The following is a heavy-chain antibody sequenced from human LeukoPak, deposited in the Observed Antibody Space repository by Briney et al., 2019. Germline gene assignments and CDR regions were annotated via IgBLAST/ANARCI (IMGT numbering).Heavy chain of an antibody. CDR3: ARDSPYYYGSGSYFSSDAFDI. CDR1: GYTFTSYG. J-gene: IGHJ3*02. CDR2: ISAYNGNT. Sequence: ASVKVSCKASGYTFTSYGISWVRQAPGQGLEWMGWISAYNGNTNYAQKLQGRVTMTTDTSTSTAYMELSSLRSEDTAVYYCARDSPYYYGSGSYFSSDAFDIWGQGTMVTVSS. D-gene: IGHD3-10*01. V-gene: IGHV1-18*01.